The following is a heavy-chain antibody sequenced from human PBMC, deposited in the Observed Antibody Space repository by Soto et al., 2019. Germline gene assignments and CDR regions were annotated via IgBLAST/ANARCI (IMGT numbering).Heavy chain of an antibody. J-gene: IGHJ4*02. V-gene: IGHV3-23*01. CDR3: AKAILSGARGIARSSDFDY. CDR1: GFTFSSYA. Sequence: GGSLRLSCAASGFTFSSYAMSWVRQAPGKGLEWVSAISGSGGSTYYADSVKGRFTISRDNSKNTLYLQMNSLRAEDTAVYYCAKAILSGARGIARSSDFDYWGQGTLVTVSS. CDR2: ISGSGGST. D-gene: IGHD6-13*01.